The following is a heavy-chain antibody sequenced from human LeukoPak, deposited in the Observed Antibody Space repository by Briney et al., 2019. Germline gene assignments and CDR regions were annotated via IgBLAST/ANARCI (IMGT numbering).Heavy chain of an antibody. Sequence: GGSLRLSCAASGFTFSTYWMSWVRQAPGKGLEWVSSISSSSSYIYYADSVKGRFTVSRDNAKNSLYLQMNSLRAEDTAVYYCASQRVNFDYWGQGTLVTVSS. CDR1: GFTFSTYW. D-gene: IGHD2-21*01. CDR3: ASQRVNFDY. J-gene: IGHJ4*02. CDR2: ISSSSSYI. V-gene: IGHV3-21*01.